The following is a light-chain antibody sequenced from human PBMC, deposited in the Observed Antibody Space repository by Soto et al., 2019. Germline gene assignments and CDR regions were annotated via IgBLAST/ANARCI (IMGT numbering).Light chain of an antibody. CDR1: QSLLHSNGYNY. Sequence: DIVMTQSPLSLPVTPGEPASISCRSSQSLLHSNGYNYLDWYLQKPGQSPQLLIYLGSNRASGVPDRCSGSGSDTDFTLKISRVEAKDVRVYYCMQALQTPYTCGQGTKLEIK. J-gene: IGKJ2*01. V-gene: IGKV2-28*01. CDR3: MQALQTPYT. CDR2: LGS.